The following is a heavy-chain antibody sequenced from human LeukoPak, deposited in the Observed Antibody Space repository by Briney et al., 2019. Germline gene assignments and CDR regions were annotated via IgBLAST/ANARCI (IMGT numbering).Heavy chain of an antibody. CDR2: ISSSGTTI. J-gene: IGHJ4*02. Sequence: GGSLRLSCAASGFTFSTYEMNWVRQAPGKGLEWVSYISSSGTTIYYADSVKGRFTISRDNAKNSLYLQMNSLRVEDTAVYYCGRLAAETGGGYSDYWGRGTLVTVSS. CDR1: GFTFSTYE. D-gene: IGHD3-16*01. CDR3: GRLAAETGGGYSDY. V-gene: IGHV3-48*03.